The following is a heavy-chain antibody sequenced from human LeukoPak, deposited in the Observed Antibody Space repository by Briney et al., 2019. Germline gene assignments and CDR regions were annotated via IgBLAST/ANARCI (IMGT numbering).Heavy chain of an antibody. V-gene: IGHV4-30-4*01. J-gene: IGHJ4*02. CDR2: IYYNGIT. D-gene: IGHD3-9*01. CDR3: AGAVTGYYLSHYYFPY. Sequence: SETLSLTCTVSGDSISSGDYYWTWIRQPPGKGLEWIGYIYYNGITYYNPSLKSRVIISVDQPKKQFSLKLISVTAADTAVYYGAGAVTGYYLSHYYFPYWGRGTLVTVSS. CDR1: GDSISSGDYY.